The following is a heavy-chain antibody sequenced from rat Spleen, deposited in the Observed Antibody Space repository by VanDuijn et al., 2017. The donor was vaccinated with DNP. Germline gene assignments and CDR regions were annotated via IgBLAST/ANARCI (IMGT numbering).Heavy chain of an antibody. CDR3: AKAGGYSPWYFDY. D-gene: IGHD1-11*01. Sequence: EVHLVESGGGLVQPGRSLKLSCAASGFTFSNYYMAWVRQAPTKGLEWVASISYDGGNTNYRDSVKGRFTISRDNANRTLYLQMDSLRSEETATYYCAKAGGYSPWYFDYWGQGVMVTVSS. CDR1: GFTFSNYY. V-gene: IGHV5S11*01. CDR2: ISYDGGNT. J-gene: IGHJ2*01.